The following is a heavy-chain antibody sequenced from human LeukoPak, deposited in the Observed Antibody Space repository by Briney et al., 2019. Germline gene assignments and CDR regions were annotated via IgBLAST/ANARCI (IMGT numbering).Heavy chain of an antibody. CDR2: INPSGGST. J-gene: IGHJ6*03. Sequence: ASVKVSCKASGYTFTSYYMHWVRQAPGQGLEWMGIINPSGGSTSYAQKFQGRVTMTRDTSTSTVYMELSSLRSEDTAVYYCARVAFDFWSGYPYYYYYMDVWGKGTTVTVSS. V-gene: IGHV1-46*01. CDR1: GYTFTSYY. CDR3: ARVAFDFWSGYPYYYYYMDV. D-gene: IGHD3-3*01.